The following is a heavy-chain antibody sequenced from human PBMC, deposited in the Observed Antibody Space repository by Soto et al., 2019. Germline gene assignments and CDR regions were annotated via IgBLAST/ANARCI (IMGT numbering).Heavy chain of an antibody. V-gene: IGHV1-2*04. CDR2: INPNSGGT. CDR3: ARDRAAAGLDY. J-gene: IGHJ4*02. Sequence: ASVKVSCKASGYTFTGCYMHWVRQAPGQGLEWMGWINPNSGGTNYAQKFQGWVTMTRDTSISTAYMELSRLRSDDTAVYYCARDRAAAGLDYWGQGTLVTVSS. CDR1: GYTFTGCY. D-gene: IGHD6-13*01.